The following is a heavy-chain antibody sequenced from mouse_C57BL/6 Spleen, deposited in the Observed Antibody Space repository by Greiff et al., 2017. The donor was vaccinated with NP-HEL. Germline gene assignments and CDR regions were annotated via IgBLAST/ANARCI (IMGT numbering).Heavy chain of an antibody. V-gene: IGHV1-18*01. CDR3: ARKERPIYYDYDGYFDY. D-gene: IGHD2-4*01. J-gene: IGHJ2*01. CDR2: INPNNGGT. Sequence: EVQLQQSGPELVKPGASVKIPCKASGYTFTDYNMDWVKQSHGKSLEWIGDINPNNGGTIYNQKFKGKATLTVDKSSSTAYMELRSLTSEDTAVYYCARKERPIYYDYDGYFDYWGQGTTLTVSS. CDR1: GYTFTDYN.